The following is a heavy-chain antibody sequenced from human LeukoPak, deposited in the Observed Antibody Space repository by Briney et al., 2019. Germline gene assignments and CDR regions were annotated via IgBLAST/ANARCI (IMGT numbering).Heavy chain of an antibody. CDR1: GFTVSSNY. CDR2: IYSGGST. J-gene: IGHJ6*02. CDR3: ARDGGYYDYGMDV. Sequence: GGSLRLSCAASGFTVSSNYMSWVRQAPGKGLEWVSVIYSGGSTYYADPVKGRFTISRDNSKNTLYLQMNSLRAEDTAVYYCARDGGYYDYGMDVWGQGTTVTVSS. V-gene: IGHV3-66*01. D-gene: IGHD3-22*01.